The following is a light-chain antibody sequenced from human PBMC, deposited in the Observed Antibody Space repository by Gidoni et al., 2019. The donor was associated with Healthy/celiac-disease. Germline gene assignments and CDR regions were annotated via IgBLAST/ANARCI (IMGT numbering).Light chain of an antibody. CDR1: QSISSY. V-gene: IGKV1-39*01. CDR3: QQSYSTPPT. J-gene: IGKJ4*01. Sequence: DIHMTQSPSSLSASVGDRVTIPCRASQSISSYLNWYQQKPGKAPKLLIYAASSVQSGFPSRFSGSGSGTDFTLTISSLQPEDFATYYCQQSYSTPPTFGGGTKVEIK. CDR2: AAS.